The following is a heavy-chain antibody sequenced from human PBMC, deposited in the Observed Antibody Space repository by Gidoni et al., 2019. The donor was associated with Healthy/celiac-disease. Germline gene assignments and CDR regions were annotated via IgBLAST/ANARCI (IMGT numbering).Heavy chain of an antibody. CDR1: GLTARSNY. V-gene: IGHV3-53*01. CDR2: IYSGGST. D-gene: IGHD2-15*01. Sequence: EVQLVESGGGLIQPGGSLRLSCAASGLTARSNYMRWVPQAPGKGLEWVSVIYSGGSTYYADSVKGRFTISRDNSKNTLYLQMNSLRAEDTAVYYCAASGVTVVPKGGFDYWGQGTLVTVSS. CDR3: AASGVTVVPKGGFDY. J-gene: IGHJ4*02.